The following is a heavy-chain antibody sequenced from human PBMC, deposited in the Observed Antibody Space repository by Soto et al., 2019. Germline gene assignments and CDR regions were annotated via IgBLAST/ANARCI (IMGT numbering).Heavy chain of an antibody. CDR3: ARDQQGGEVVVVAAQAY. CDR2: IIPILGIA. D-gene: IGHD2-15*01. J-gene: IGHJ4*02. Sequence: QVQLVQSGAEVKKPGSSVKVSCKASGGTFSSYTISWVRQAPGQGLEWMGRIIPILGIANYAQKFQGRVTITADTTTSTADMELSSVRAADTAVYSCARDQQGGEVVVVAAQAYWGQGTLVTVSS. V-gene: IGHV1-69*08. CDR1: GGTFSSYT.